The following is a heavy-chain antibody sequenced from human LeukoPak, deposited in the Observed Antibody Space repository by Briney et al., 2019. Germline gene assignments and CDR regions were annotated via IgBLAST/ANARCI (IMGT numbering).Heavy chain of an antibody. D-gene: IGHD2-21*01. V-gene: IGHV3-23*01. CDR2: ISGGGGST. CDR1: GFTFSSYW. Sequence: GGSLKLSCAASGFTFSSYWMTWVRQAPGKGLEWVSGISGGGGSTNYADSVKGRFTISRDNAKNSLYLQMNSLRAEDTAVYYCVRDFNPYCGGDCYFDAFDIWGQGTVVAVSS. J-gene: IGHJ3*02. CDR3: VRDFNPYCGGDCYFDAFDI.